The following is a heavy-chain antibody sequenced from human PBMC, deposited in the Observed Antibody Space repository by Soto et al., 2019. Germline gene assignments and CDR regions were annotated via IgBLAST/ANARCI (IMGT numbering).Heavy chain of an antibody. D-gene: IGHD2-2*01. J-gene: IGHJ4*02. CDR2: ISYSGNDI. CDR3: ARGIHGPAAMFGLFDF. CDR1: GFSFSDYY. V-gene: IGHV3-11*01. Sequence: QVQLVESGGGLVKPGGSLRLSCAASGFSFSDYYMTWIRQAPGKGLEWVSYISYSGNDIYYADSVKGRFTISRDNAKNSLYLQMNSLRAEDTALFYCARGIHGPAAMFGLFDFWGQGTLVTVYS.